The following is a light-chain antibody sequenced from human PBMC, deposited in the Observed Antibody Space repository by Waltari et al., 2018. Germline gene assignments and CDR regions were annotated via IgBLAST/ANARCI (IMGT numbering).Light chain of an antibody. J-gene: IGKJ2*01. CDR1: HSGLDYFNNKDS. Sequence: DIMMTQSPDVLAVSLGERASIKCKSSHSGLDYFNNKDSLAWYQQKAGQPPRLLIHWASTRETGVPDRFSGSGSGTDFTLTISSLQAEDAALYYCQQYYGPPYNFGQGTRLEIK. CDR2: WAS. V-gene: IGKV4-1*01. CDR3: QQYYGPPYN.